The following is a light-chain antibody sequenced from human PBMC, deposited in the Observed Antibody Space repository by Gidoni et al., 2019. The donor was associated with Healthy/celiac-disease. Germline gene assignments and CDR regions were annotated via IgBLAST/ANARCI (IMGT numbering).Light chain of an antibody. Sequence: AIRMTQSPSSFSASTGDRVTITCRASQGISSYLAWYQQKPGKAPTLLIYAASTLRSGVPSRFSGSGSGTDFSLTISCLQSEDFATYYCRQYYSYPLTFGGGTKVEIK. CDR2: AAS. CDR1: QGISSY. CDR3: RQYYSYPLT. V-gene: IGKV1-8*01. J-gene: IGKJ4*01.